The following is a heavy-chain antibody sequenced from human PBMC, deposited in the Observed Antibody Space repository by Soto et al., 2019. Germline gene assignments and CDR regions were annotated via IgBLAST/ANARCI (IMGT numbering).Heavy chain of an antibody. J-gene: IGHJ6*02. V-gene: IGHV1-69*13. Sequence: SVKVSCKASGGTFSSYAISWVRQAPGQGLEWMGGIIPIFGTANYAQKFQGRVTITADESTSTAYMELSSLRSEDTAVYYCARCIRAVYYYYGMDVWGQGTTVTVSS. CDR3: ARCIRAVYYYYGMDV. CDR2: IIPIFGTA. CDR1: GGTFSSYA. D-gene: IGHD6-25*01.